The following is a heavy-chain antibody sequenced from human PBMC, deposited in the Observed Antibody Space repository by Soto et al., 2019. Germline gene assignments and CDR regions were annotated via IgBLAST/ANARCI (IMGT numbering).Heavy chain of an antibody. Sequence: ASVKVSCKVSGYTLTELSMHWVRQAPGKGLEWMGGFDPEDGETIYAQKFQGRVTMTEDTSTGTAYMELSSLRSEDTAVYYCATPRYSSSGAYYYGMDVWGQGTTVTVS. CDR1: GYTLTELS. CDR3: ATPRYSSSGAYYYGMDV. D-gene: IGHD6-13*01. V-gene: IGHV1-24*01. CDR2: FDPEDGET. J-gene: IGHJ6*02.